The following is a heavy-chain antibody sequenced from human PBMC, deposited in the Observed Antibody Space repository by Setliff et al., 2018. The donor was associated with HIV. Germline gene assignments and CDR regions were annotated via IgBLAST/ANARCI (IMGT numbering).Heavy chain of an antibody. J-gene: IGHJ4*02. D-gene: IGHD6-6*01. CDR1: GFTFSSYS. CDR2: ISSSSTTI. V-gene: IGHV3-48*01. CDR3: AREGSSAGGDY. Sequence: PGGSLRLSCAASGFTFSSYSMSWVRQAPGKGLEWVSYISSSSTTIYYADSVKDRFTISRDNAKNSLYLQMNSLRAEDTAVYYCAREGSSAGGDYWGQGTLVTVSS.